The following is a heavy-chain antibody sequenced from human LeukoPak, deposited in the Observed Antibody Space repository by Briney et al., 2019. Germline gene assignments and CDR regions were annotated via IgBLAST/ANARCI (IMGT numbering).Heavy chain of an antibody. CDR1: DGSISSGGYY. CDR2: IYYSGST. D-gene: IGHD6-13*01. Sequence: SETLSLTCTVSDGSISSGGYYWSWIRQHPGKGLEWIGYIYYSGSTYYNPSLKSRVTISVDTSKNQFSLKLSSVTAADTAVYYCARFPYSSWPYYFDYWGQGTLVTVSS. CDR3: ARFPYSSWPYYFDY. J-gene: IGHJ4*02. V-gene: IGHV4-31*03.